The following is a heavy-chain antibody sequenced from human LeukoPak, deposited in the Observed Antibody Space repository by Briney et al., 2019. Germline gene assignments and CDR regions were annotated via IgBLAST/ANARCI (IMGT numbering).Heavy chain of an antibody. CDR1: GFTFSSYA. V-gene: IGHV3-64*04. CDR2: ISDNGGST. J-gene: IGHJ3*02. Sequence: GGSLRLSCSASGFTFSSYAIHWVRQAPGKGLEYVSAISDNGGSTYYADSVKDRFTISRDNSKNTQYLQINSLREDDTAIYYCARERGVLDAFDIWGQGTIVTVFS. D-gene: IGHD3-16*01. CDR3: ARERGVLDAFDI.